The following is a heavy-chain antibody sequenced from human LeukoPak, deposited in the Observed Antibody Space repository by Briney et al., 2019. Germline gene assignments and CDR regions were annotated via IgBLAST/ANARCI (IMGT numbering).Heavy chain of an antibody. D-gene: IGHD5-24*01. V-gene: IGHV3-9*01. CDR2: ISWNSGSI. J-gene: IGHJ4*02. Sequence: GGSLRLSCAASGFTFDDYAMHWVRQAPGKGLEWVSGISWNSGSIGYADSVKGRFTISRDNAKNSLYLQMNSPRAEDTALYYCAKDIEGDGYAFDYWGQGTLVTVSS. CDR1: GFTFDDYA. CDR3: AKDIEGDGYAFDY.